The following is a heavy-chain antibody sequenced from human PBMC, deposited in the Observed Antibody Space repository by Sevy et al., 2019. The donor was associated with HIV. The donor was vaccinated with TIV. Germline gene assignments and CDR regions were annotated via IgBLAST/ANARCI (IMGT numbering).Heavy chain of an antibody. CDR3: AAAPYCGGDCSTTRYYYYGMDV. Sequence: ASVKVSCKASGFTFTSSAVQWVRQARGQRLEWIGWIVVGSGNTNYAQKFQERVTITRDMSTSTAYMELSSLGSEDTAVYYCAAAPYCGGDCSTTRYYYYGMDVWGQGTTVTVSS. CDR2: IVVGSGNT. J-gene: IGHJ6*02. V-gene: IGHV1-58*01. CDR1: GFTFTSSA. D-gene: IGHD2-21*01.